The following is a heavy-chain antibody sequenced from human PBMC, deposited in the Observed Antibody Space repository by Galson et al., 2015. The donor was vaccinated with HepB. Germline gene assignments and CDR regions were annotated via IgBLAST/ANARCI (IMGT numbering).Heavy chain of an antibody. CDR2: VDPEDGET. Sequence: VKVSCKVSGYTFTDYYMHWVQQAPGKGLEWMGLVDPEDGETIYAEKFQGRVTITADTSTDTAYVELSSLRSEDTAVYYCATADHGGSSSSWDYYFDYWGQGTLVTVSS. J-gene: IGHJ4*02. CDR3: ATADHGGSSSSWDYYFDY. CDR1: GYTFTDYY. V-gene: IGHV1-69-2*01. D-gene: IGHD6-13*01.